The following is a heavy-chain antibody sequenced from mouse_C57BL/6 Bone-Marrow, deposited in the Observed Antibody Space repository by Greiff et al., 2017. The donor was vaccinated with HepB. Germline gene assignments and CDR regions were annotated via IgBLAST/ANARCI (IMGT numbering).Heavy chain of an antibody. CDR2: FHPYNDDT. CDR1: GYTFTTYP. CDR3: ARTIYYYGSYYFDY. J-gene: IGHJ2*01. D-gene: IGHD1-1*01. Sequence: VMLVESGAELVKPGASVKMSCKASGYTFTTYPIEWMKQNHGKSLEWIGNFHPYNDDTKYNEKFKGKATLTVEKSSSTVYLELSRLTSDDSAVYYCARTIYYYGSYYFDYWGQGTTLTVSS. V-gene: IGHV1-47*01.